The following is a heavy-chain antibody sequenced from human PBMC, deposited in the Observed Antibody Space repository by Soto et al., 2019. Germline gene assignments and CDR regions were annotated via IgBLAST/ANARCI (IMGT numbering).Heavy chain of an antibody. CDR2: ISSSSSYI. J-gene: IGHJ5*02. Sequence: GGSLRLSCAASGFTFSSYSMNWVRQAPGKGLEWVSSISSSSSYIYYADSVKGRFTISRDNAKNSLYLQMNSLRAEDTAVYYCARSPSYSSSSFTPLWFDPWGQGTLFTVPQ. CDR3: ARSPSYSSSSFTPLWFDP. D-gene: IGHD6-6*01. CDR1: GFTFSSYS. V-gene: IGHV3-21*01.